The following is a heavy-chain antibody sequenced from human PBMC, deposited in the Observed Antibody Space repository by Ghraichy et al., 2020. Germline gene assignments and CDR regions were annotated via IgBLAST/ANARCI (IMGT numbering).Heavy chain of an antibody. CDR2: IKQVGSEK. V-gene: IGHV3-7*03. CDR1: GFTFSSYW. Sequence: LSLTCAASGFTFSSYWMSWVRQAPGKGLEWVANIKQVGSEKYYVDSVKGRFTISRDNAKNSLYLQMNTLGAEDTAVYYCARGGDYLEYWGQGTLVTVSS. D-gene: IGHD4-17*01. J-gene: IGHJ4*02. CDR3: ARGGDYLEY.